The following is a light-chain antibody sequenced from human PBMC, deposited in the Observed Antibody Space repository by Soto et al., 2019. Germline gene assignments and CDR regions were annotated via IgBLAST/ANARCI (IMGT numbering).Light chain of an antibody. CDR2: GAS. V-gene: IGKV3D-15*01. CDR3: QQYNNWPPK. CDR1: QSVSSN. J-gene: IGKJ1*01. Sequence: EIVMTQSPATLSVSPGERATLSCRASQSVSSNLAWYQQKPGQAPRLLIYGASTRATGMPARFSGSGSGTEFTLTIRSLQSEDFAVYYCQQYNNWPPKFGQGTKVEIK.